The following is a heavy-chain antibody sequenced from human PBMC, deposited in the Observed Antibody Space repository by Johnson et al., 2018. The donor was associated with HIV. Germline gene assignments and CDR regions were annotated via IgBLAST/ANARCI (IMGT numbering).Heavy chain of an antibody. CDR1: GFNLSDYY. V-gene: IGHV3-11*04. J-gene: IGHJ3*02. CDR2: ISSSGSTI. D-gene: IGHD3-22*01. Sequence: QVQLVESGGGLVKPGGSLRLSCAASGFNLSDYYMRWIRQTPGKGLEWVSYISSSGSTIYYADSVKGRFTISRDNAKNSLYLQMNSLRAEDTAVYYCAREYSSGYPDAFDIWGQGTMVTVSS. CDR3: AREYSSGYPDAFDI.